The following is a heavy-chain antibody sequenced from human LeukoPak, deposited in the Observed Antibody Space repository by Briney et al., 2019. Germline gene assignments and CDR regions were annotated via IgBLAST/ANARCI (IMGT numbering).Heavy chain of an antibody. CDR2: ISYGGSNK. D-gene: IGHD6-19*01. V-gene: IGHV3-30*18. Sequence: GGSLRLSCAASGFTFSSYGMHWVRQAPGKGLEWVAVISYGGSNKYYADSVKGRFTISRDNSKNTLYLQVNSLRAEDTAVYYCAKDSQWLVPGGYFDYWGQGTLVTVSS. CDR1: GFTFSSYG. J-gene: IGHJ4*02. CDR3: AKDSQWLVPGGYFDY.